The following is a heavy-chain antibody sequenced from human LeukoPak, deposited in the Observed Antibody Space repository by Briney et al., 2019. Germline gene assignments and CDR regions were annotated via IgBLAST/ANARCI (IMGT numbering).Heavy chain of an antibody. J-gene: IGHJ1*01. D-gene: IGHD3-22*01. CDR3: ARDYTETFLYYYDSSGYSEYFQH. CDR1: GYTFTGYY. CDR2: INPNSGGT. Sequence: ASVKVSCKASGYTFTGYYMHWVRQAPGQGLEGMEWINPNSGGTNYAQKFQSRVTMTRDTSISTAYMELSRLRSDDTAVYYCARDYTETFLYYYDSSGYSEYFQHWGQGTLVTVSS. V-gene: IGHV1-2*02.